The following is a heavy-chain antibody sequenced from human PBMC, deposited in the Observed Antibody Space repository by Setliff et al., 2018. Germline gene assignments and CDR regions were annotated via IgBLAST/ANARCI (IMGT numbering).Heavy chain of an antibody. CDR2: ILFSGDT. Sequence: PSETLSLTCAVSGYSISSGFSWVWIRQSPGKGLEWIGRILFSGDTYYNPSLNSRVTISADTSKNQFSLNLSSVTAADTAVYYCRLWSHDYHNDYWGQGTLVTVSS. CDR3: RLWSHDYHNDY. D-gene: IGHD3-16*01. CDR1: GYSISSGFS. V-gene: IGHV4-38-2*01. J-gene: IGHJ4*02.